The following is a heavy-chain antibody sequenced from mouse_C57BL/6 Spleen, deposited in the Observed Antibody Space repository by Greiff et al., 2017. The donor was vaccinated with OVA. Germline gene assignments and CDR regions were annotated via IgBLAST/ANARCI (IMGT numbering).Heavy chain of an antibody. D-gene: IGHD1-1*02. CDR1: GYTFTDYE. CDR3: TRSELWPHY. J-gene: IGHJ2*01. Sequence: QVQLQQSGAELVRPGASVTLSCKASGYTFTDYEMHWVKQTPVHGLEWIGAIDPETGGTAYNQKFKGKAILTADKSSSTAYMELRSLTSEDSAVYYCTRSELWPHYWGQGTTLTVSS. CDR2: IDPETGGT. V-gene: IGHV1-15*01.